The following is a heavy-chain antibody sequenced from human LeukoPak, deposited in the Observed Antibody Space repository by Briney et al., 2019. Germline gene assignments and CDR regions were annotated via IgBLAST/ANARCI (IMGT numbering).Heavy chain of an antibody. J-gene: IGHJ4*02. Sequence: PSETLSLTCTVSGGSISSYYWKWIRQPLGKGLEWIGYIYYSGSANYNPSLKSRVTISVDTSKNQFSLKLTSVTAADTAVYYCARVGTLVRGVIDYWGQGTLVTVSS. CDR2: IYYSGSA. CDR1: GGSISSYY. CDR3: ARVGTLVRGVIDY. D-gene: IGHD3-10*01. V-gene: IGHV4-59*01.